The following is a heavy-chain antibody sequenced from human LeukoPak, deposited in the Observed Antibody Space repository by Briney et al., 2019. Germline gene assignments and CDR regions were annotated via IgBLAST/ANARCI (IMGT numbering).Heavy chain of an antibody. V-gene: IGHV3-23*01. CDR2: ISGSGGST. D-gene: IGHD3-22*01. CDR3: AKDLVVTMIVVVIGYFDY. CDR1: GFTFSTYA. J-gene: IGHJ4*02. Sequence: PGGSLRLSCAASGFTFSTYAMSWVRQAPGKGLEWVSGISGSGGSTYYADSVKGRFTISRDNSKNTLYLQMNSLRAEDTAVYYCAKDLVVTMIVVVIGYFDYWGQGTLVTVSS.